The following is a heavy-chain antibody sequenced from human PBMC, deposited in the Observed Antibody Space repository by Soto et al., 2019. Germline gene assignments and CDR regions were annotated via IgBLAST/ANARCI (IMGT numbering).Heavy chain of an antibody. CDR3: ARADYEILTGSYAMDV. Sequence: SETLSLTCTVSGDSLVNYYWCWIRQPVGKGLERIGRVSISGNTNANPTLNSRATMSIDTSKNQFSLRLRSVTAADTAVYYCARADYEILTGSYAMDVWGQGTTVTVSS. CDR2: VSISGNT. D-gene: IGHD3-9*01. J-gene: IGHJ6*02. V-gene: IGHV4-4*07. CDR1: GDSLVNYY.